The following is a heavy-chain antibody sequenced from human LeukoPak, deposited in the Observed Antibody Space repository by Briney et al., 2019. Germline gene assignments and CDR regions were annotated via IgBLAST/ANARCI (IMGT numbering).Heavy chain of an antibody. D-gene: IGHD6-13*01. Sequence: ASVKVSCKASGYTFTSYGISWVRQAPGQGLEWMGWISAYNGNTNYAQKLQGRVTMTTDTSTSTAYMELRSLRSDDTAVYYCARERPLAAAAYYYYYGMDVWGQGTTVTVSS. CDR3: ARERPLAAAAYYYYYGMDV. CDR1: GYTFTSYG. J-gene: IGHJ6*02. V-gene: IGHV1-18*01. CDR2: ISAYNGNT.